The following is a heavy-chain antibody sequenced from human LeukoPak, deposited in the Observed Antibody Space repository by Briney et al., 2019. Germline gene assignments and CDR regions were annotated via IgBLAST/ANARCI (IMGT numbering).Heavy chain of an antibody. Sequence: ASVKVSCKASGGTFSSYAISWVRQAPGQGPEWMGWMNPNSGATGYAQKFQGRVTMTRSASINTAYMELSSLTSEDTAVYYCARAXRSWGFDYWGQGTLVTVSS. CDR3: ARAXRSWGFDY. V-gene: IGHV1-8*02. D-gene: IGHD7-27*01. CDR1: GGTFSSYA. CDR2: MNPNSGAT. J-gene: IGHJ4*02.